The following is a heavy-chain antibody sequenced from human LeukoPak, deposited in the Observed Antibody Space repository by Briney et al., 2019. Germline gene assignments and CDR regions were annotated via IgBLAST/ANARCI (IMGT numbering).Heavy chain of an antibody. D-gene: IGHD2-15*01. V-gene: IGHV3-30*18. CDR3: GKERVSGGVFDY. CDR1: GFTFSSYG. J-gene: IGHJ4*02. Sequence: GGSLRLSCAASGFTFSSYGMHWVRQAPGKGLEWVAVISYDGSNKYYADSVKGRFTISRDNSKNTLYLQMNSLRAEDTAVYYCGKERVSGGVFDYGGKKTLVPVS. CDR2: ISYDGSNK.